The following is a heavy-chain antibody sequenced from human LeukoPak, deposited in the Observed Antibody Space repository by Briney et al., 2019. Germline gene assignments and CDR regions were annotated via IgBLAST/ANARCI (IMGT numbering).Heavy chain of an antibody. Sequence: PSETLSLTCAVYGGSFSGYYWSWIRQPPGKGLEWIGEINHSGSTNYNPSLKSRVTISVDTSKNQFSLKLSSVTAADTAVYYCARHYRGGDCREADDAFDIWGQGTMVTVSS. CDR1: GGSFSGYY. V-gene: IGHV4-34*01. CDR2: INHSGST. J-gene: IGHJ3*02. CDR3: ARHYRGGDCREADDAFDI. D-gene: IGHD2-21*02.